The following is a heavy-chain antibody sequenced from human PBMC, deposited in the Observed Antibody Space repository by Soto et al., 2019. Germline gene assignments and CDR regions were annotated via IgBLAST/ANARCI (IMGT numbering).Heavy chain of an antibody. CDR1: GFSFSISP. CDR3: ARDPKTSGGQHWAFNYFDS. CDR2: ISYDGTNK. Sequence: LRLSCAASGFSFSISPMHWVRQAPGKGPEWVALISYDGTNKSYADSVKGRFTISRDNSKSTLYLQVDSLRPEDAAVYYCARDPKTSGGQHWAFNYFDSWGQGTLVTVSS. D-gene: IGHD7-27*01. J-gene: IGHJ4*02. V-gene: IGHV3-30-3*01.